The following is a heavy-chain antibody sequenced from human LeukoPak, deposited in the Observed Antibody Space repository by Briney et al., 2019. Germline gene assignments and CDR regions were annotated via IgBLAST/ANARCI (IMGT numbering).Heavy chain of an antibody. J-gene: IGHJ4*02. CDR2: INPNSGGT. CDR1: GYTFTGCY. D-gene: IGHD2-8*01. Sequence: ASVKVSCKASGYTFTGCYMHWVRQAPGQGLEWMGWINPNSGGTNYAQKFQGRVTMTRDTSISTAYMELSRLRSDDTAVYYCAREGLMVYAANFDYWGQGTLVTVSS. CDR3: AREGLMVYAANFDY. V-gene: IGHV1-2*02.